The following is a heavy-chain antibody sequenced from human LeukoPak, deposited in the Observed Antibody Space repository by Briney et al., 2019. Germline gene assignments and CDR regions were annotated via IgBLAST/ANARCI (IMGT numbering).Heavy chain of an antibody. CDR2: ISAYNGNT. V-gene: IGHV1-18*01. D-gene: IGHD6-6*01. CDR1: GYTFTTYG. J-gene: IGHJ4*02. Sequence: ASAKVSCKASGYTFTTYGISWVRQAPGQGLEWMGWISAYNGNTNYAQKVQGRVTMTRDTSTSTAYMELRSLTSDDTAVYYCARESEYSRSVVMEYWGQGTLVTVSS. CDR3: ARESEYSRSVVMEY.